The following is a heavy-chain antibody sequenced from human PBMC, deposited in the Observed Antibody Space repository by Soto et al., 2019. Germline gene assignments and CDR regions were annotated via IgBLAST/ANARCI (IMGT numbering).Heavy chain of an antibody. CDR1: GDSISSYY. J-gene: IGHJ4*02. CDR2: LYYGRSA. D-gene: IGHD3-3*02. V-gene: IGHV4-59*01. CDR3: ALRSMAVDPEY. Sequence: QVQLQESGPGLVKPSETLSLTCAVSGDSISSYYCMWIRQPPGKGLESIGYLYYGRSANYNPSLTSRVTLSVDTSKNQCSLTMSSMTAADTAVYSCALRSMAVDPEYWGQGTLVTVSS.